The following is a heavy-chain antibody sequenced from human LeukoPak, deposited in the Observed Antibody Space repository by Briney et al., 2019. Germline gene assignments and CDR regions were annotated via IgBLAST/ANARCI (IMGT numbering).Heavy chain of an antibody. V-gene: IGHV5-51*01. D-gene: IGHD6-13*01. CDR2: IYPGDSDP. CDR1: GYTFTTYW. Sequence: EESLKISCKGSGYTFTTYWIGWVRQMPGKGLEWMGIIYPGDSDPRYSTSFQGQVTISADTSTSTAYLQWRSLKASDSAMYYCVRHGLGSSWFGFDYWGQGTLVTVSS. J-gene: IGHJ4*02. CDR3: VRHGLGSSWFGFDY.